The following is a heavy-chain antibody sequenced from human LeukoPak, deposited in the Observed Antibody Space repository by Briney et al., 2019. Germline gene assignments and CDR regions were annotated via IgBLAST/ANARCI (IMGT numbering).Heavy chain of an antibody. CDR2: INHSGST. D-gene: IGHD6-19*01. CDR3: ARGGVYSSGNIRY. J-gene: IGHJ4*02. CDR1: GFTFSSYA. Sequence: GSLRLSCAASGFTFSSYAMSWVRQPPGKGLEWIGEINHSGSTNYNPSLKSRVTISVDTPKNQFSLKLSSVTAADTAVYYCARGGVYSSGNIRYWGQGTLVTVSS. V-gene: IGHV4-34*01.